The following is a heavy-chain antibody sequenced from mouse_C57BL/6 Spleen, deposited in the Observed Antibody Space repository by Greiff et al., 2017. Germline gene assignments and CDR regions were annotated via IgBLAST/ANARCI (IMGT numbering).Heavy chain of an antibody. CDR2: INPNNGGT. J-gene: IGHJ2*01. Sequence: VQLQQSGPELVKPGASVKMSCKASGYTFTDYNMHWVKQSHGKSLEWIGYINPNNGGTSYNQKFKGKATLTVNKSSSTAYMELRSLTSEDSAVYYCARDGYYLYYFDDGGQGTTLTVSS. CDR1: GYTFTDYN. D-gene: IGHD2-3*01. V-gene: IGHV1-22*01. CDR3: ARDGYYLYYFDD.